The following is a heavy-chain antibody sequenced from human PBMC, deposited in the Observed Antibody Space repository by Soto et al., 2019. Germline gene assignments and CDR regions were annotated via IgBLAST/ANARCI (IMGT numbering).Heavy chain of an antibody. CDR2: VSHVDST. CDR3: ARAYLTGTTPPYNWFDR. D-gene: IGHD1-7*01. CDR1: GGSLGGYY. Sequence: QVQLLQWGTGALKPSETLSLTCTVHGGSLGGYYWNWIRQSPGKALEWIGEVSHVDSTNYNPSLKGRATISLDTPKNQFSLKLTSMTAADTAVYYCARAYLTGTTPPYNWFDRWCQGTLVTVSS. J-gene: IGHJ5*02. V-gene: IGHV4-34*01.